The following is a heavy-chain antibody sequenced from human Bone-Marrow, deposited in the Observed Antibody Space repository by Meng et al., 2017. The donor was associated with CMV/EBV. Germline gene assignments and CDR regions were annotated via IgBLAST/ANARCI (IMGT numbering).Heavy chain of an antibody. CDR2: IWYDGSNK. Sequence: GESLKISCAASGFTFSSYGMHWVRQAPGKGLDWVAVIWYDGSNKYYADSVKGRFTISRDNSKNTLYLQMNSLRAEDTAVYYCAKDESGVVPAAIMDLDYWGQGTLVTVSS. CDR1: GFTFSSYG. D-gene: IGHD2-2*01. J-gene: IGHJ4*02. V-gene: IGHV3-30*02. CDR3: AKDESGVVPAAIMDLDY.